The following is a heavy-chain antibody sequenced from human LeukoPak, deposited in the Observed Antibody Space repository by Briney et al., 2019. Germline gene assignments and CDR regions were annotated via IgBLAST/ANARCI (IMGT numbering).Heavy chain of an antibody. D-gene: IGHD2-2*01. CDR1: GFTLSSYS. Sequence: GRSLRLSCAASGFTLSSYSMNWVRQAPGKGLEWVSSISSSSSYIYYADSVKGRFTISRDNAKNSLYLQMNSLRAEDTAVYYCARETKSKDIVVVPAPGYMDVWGKGTTVTVSS. J-gene: IGHJ6*03. CDR3: ARETKSKDIVVVPAPGYMDV. CDR2: ISSSSSYI. V-gene: IGHV3-21*01.